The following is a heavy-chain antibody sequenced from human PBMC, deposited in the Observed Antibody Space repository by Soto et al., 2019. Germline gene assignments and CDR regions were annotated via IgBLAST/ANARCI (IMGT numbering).Heavy chain of an antibody. V-gene: IGHV1-69*01. J-gene: IGHJ4*02. Sequence: QVQLVQSGAEVKKPGSSVRVSCKASGGTLNSYTISWVRQAPGQGLEWMGGIIPVFGTTDYAQKFQGRVTITADQSTGTAYLDLFRLRSEDTAIYYCSISNSYGRGVFWGQGTLVPVSS. D-gene: IGHD4-17*01. CDR3: SISNSYGRGVF. CDR2: IIPVFGTT. CDR1: GGTLNSYT.